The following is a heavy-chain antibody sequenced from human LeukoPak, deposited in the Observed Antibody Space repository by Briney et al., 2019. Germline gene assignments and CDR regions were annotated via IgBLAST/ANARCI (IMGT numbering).Heavy chain of an antibody. CDR3: ATSPYYDSSGYPLV. Sequence: PSETLSLTCTVSGYSISSGYYWGWIRQPPGKGLEWIGSIYHSGSTYYNPSLKSRVTISVDTSKNQFSLKLSSVTAADTAVYYCATSPYYDSSGYPLVWGQGTLVTVSS. CDR2: IYHSGST. J-gene: IGHJ4*02. CDR1: GYSISSGYY. V-gene: IGHV4-38-2*02. D-gene: IGHD3-22*01.